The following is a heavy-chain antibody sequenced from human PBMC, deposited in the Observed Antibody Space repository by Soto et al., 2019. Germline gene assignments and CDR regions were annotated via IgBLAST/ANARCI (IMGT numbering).Heavy chain of an antibody. V-gene: IGHV3-53*01. CDR3: ARALPVAKGGFDP. D-gene: IGHD2-2*01. CDR1: GFTVSNTY. CDR2: IYTAGGT. J-gene: IGHJ5*02. Sequence: PGGSLRLSCADSGFTVSNTYMTWVRQPPGKGLECVSVIYTAGGTNYADSVKGRFIISRDNSKNTLYLQMNSLRAEDTAVYYCARALPVAKGGFDPWGQGTLVTVSS.